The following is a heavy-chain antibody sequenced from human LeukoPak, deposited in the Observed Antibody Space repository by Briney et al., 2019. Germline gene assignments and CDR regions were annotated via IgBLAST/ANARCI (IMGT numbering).Heavy chain of an antibody. CDR2: INSDGSTT. J-gene: IGHJ6*02. Sequence: LAGGSLRLSCAASGFTFSNYWMHWVRQAPGKGLVWVSRINSDGSTTSYADSVKGRFTISRDNAKNTLFLQMNSLRAEDTAVYYCASLQNVPSYYYYYVMDVWGQGTTVTVSS. CDR1: GFTFSNYW. D-gene: IGHD2/OR15-2a*01. V-gene: IGHV3-74*01. CDR3: ASLQNVPSYYYYYVMDV.